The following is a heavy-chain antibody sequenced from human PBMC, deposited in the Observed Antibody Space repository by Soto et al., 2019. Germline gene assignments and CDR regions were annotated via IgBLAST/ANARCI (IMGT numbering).Heavy chain of an antibody. CDR2: ISAYNGNT. CDR3: ATYYDSSGYYAPDAFDI. CDR1: GYTFTSYG. J-gene: IGHJ3*02. Sequence: QVQLVQSGAEVKKPGASVKVSCKASGYTFTSYGISWVRQAPGQGLEWMGWISAYNGNTNYAQKLQGRVTMTTDTSTSTAYMELRSLRSDDTAVYYCATYYDSSGYYAPDAFDIWGQGTMVTVSS. V-gene: IGHV1-18*01. D-gene: IGHD3-22*01.